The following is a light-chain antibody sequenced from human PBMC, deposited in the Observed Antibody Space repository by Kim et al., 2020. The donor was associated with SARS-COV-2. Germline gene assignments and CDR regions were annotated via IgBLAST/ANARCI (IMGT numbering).Light chain of an antibody. J-gene: IGKJ1*01. CDR3: QHYIRYPVT. CDR1: QSVSGL. Sequence: DIQMTQFPSTLSASVGDRVTITCRASQSVSGLLAWYQLKPGKAPKLLIRRTSTLETGVPSRFSVSGSGTEFTLTISSLQPDDFATYYCQHYIRYPVTFVQGTKVDIK. V-gene: IGKV1-5*03. CDR2: RTS.